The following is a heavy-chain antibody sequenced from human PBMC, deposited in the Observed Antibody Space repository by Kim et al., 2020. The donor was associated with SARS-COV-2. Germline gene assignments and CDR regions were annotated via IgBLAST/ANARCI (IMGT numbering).Heavy chain of an antibody. CDR2: IYYTRST. D-gene: IGHD6-13*01. V-gene: IGHV4-59*13. Sequence: SETLSLTCTVSGASISSYYWSWIRQPPGKGLEWIGYIYYTRSTNYNPSLKSRVTISVDKSKNQFSLNLSSVTAADTAVYYCAGDTRSSWSPIDFDYWGQGTLVTVSS. J-gene: IGHJ4*02. CDR1: GASISSYY. CDR3: AGDTRSSWSPIDFDY.